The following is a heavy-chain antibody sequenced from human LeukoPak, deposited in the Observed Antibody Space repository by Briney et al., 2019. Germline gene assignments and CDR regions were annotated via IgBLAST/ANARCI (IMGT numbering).Heavy chain of an antibody. Sequence: ASVKVSCKASGYTFTSYSISWVRQAPGQGLEWMGWISAYNGNTIYAQKVKGRVTMTTDTSTSTAYMELRSLKSDDTAVYYCAMWTSGWLASDYWGQATLVTVSS. CDR2: ISAYNGNT. D-gene: IGHD6-19*01. J-gene: IGHJ4*02. V-gene: IGHV1-18*01. CDR3: AMWTSGWLASDY. CDR1: GYTFTSYS.